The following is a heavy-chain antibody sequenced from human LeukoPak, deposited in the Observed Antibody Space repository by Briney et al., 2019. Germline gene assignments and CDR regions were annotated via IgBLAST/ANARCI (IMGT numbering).Heavy chain of an antibody. V-gene: IGHV3-23*01. CDR2: ISGSGDTI. D-gene: IGHD4-11*01. CDR1: GFTFSSYA. Sequence: GGSLRLSCAASGFTFSSYAMNWVRQAPGKGLEWVSSISGSGDTIYYADSVKGRFTISRDNSKNTLYLQMNSLRAEDTAVYYCAKPLVTYYINYYFDYWGQGTLVTVSS. CDR3: AKPLVTYYINYYFDY. J-gene: IGHJ4*02.